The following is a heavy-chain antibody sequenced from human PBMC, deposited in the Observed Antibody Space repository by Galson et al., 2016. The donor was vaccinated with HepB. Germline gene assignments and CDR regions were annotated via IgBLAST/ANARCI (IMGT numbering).Heavy chain of an antibody. CDR1: GFTFSRYA. V-gene: IGHV3-23*01. J-gene: IGHJ4*02. CDR2: ISGSGDRR. Sequence: SPRLSCPASGFTFSRYALSWVRHAPGKGLEWASVISGSGDRRYDADSVKGRFIISRDNSKNTVYLQMNSLRVEDTAVYYCAKDLDIVVVPSAIDYWGQGTLVTVSS. CDR3: AKDLDIVVVPSAIDY. D-gene: IGHD2-2*01.